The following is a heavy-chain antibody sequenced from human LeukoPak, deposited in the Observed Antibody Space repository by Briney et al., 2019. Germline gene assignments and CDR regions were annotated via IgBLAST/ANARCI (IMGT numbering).Heavy chain of an antibody. CDR3: ARDLGNQGIRGMDV. CDR2: ISGSGSAI. D-gene: IGHD3-3*02. Sequence: GGSLRLSCAASGFTFSTYEMNWVRQAPGKGLEWVSYISGSGSAIYYADSVKGRFTISRDNAGGSLFLQMNSLRAEDTAVYYCARDLGNQGIRGMDVWGQGTTVTVSS. J-gene: IGHJ6*02. CDR1: GFTFSTYE. V-gene: IGHV3-48*03.